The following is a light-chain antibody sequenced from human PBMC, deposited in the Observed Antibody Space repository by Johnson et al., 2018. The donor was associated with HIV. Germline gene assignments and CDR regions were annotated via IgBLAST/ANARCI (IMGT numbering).Light chain of an antibody. Sequence: QSVLTQPPSVSAAPGQKVTISCSGSSSNIGNNYVSWYQQLPGTAPKLLIYDNNKRPSGIPDRFSGSKSGTSATLGLTGLQTGDEAGYYCGTWAGSLGGYVFGTGTKVTVL. CDR1: SSNIGNNY. J-gene: IGLJ1*01. V-gene: IGLV1-51*01. CDR3: GTWAGSLGGYV. CDR2: DNN.